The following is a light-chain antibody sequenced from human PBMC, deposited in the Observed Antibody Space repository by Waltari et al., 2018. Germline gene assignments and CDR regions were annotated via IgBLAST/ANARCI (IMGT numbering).Light chain of an antibody. V-gene: IGLV1-47*01. Sequence: QSVLTQPPSASGTPGQRVPISRSGPHPHIEKNFVYLYQQLAGTAPKLPVYRDDQRPSGVPVRFSGSKSGTSASLAITGLRSDDEADYYCAAWDDSLSGQVLFGGGTKLTVL. J-gene: IGLJ3*02. CDR1: HPHIEKNF. CDR3: AAWDDSLSGQVL. CDR2: RDD.